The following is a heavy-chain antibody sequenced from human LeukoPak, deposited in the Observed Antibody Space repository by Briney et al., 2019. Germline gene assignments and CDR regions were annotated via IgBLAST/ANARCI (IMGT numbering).Heavy chain of an antibody. CDR3: AKASTWARIDYGDFFDY. CDR2: ISGSGGST. V-gene: IGHV3-23*01. D-gene: IGHD4-17*01. CDR1: GFTFSSYA. Sequence: GGSLRLSCAASGFTFSSYAMSWVRQAPGKGLEWVSAISGSGGSTYYADSVKGRFTISRDNSKNTLYLQMNSLRAEDTAVYYCAKASTWARIDYGDFFDYWGQGTLVTVSS. J-gene: IGHJ4*02.